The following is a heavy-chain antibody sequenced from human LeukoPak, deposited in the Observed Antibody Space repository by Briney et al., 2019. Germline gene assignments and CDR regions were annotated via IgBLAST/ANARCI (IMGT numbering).Heavy chain of an antibody. D-gene: IGHD3-16*01. J-gene: IGHJ4*02. Sequence: ASVKVSCKASGYTFTSYYMHWVRQAPGQGLEWMGIINPSGGSTSYAQKFQGRVTMTRDTSITTAYMELTSLKSEDTAVYYCARGRDTVVLIGGYWGQGTLVTVSS. CDR2: INPSGGST. CDR3: ARGRDTVVLIGGY. CDR1: GYTFTSYY. V-gene: IGHV1-46*01.